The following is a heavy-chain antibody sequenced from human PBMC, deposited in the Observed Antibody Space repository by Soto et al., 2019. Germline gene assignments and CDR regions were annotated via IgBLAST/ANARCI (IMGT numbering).Heavy chain of an antibody. CDR3: AHSVVRWLVRDWFDP. J-gene: IGHJ5*02. V-gene: IGHV2-5*02. Sequence: QITLKESGPTLVKPTQTLTLTCTFSGFSLSTSGVGVGWIRQPPGKALEWLALIYWDDDKRYSPSLKSRLTIXXDXSXXQVVLTMTNMDPVDTATYYCAHSVVRWLVRDWFDPWGQGTLVTVSS. CDR1: GFSLSTSGVG. D-gene: IGHD6-19*01. CDR2: IYWDDDK.